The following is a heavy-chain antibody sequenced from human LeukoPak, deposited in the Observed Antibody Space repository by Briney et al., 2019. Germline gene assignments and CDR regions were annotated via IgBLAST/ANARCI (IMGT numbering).Heavy chain of an antibody. CDR3: ARRYCSSTSCEGFDP. V-gene: IGHV5-51*01. CDR1: GYSFTSYW. CDR2: IYPGDSGT. D-gene: IGHD2-2*01. Sequence: GESLKISCKGSGYSFTSYWIGWVRQMPGKGLEWMGIIYPGDSGTRYSPSFQGQVTISADKSISTAYLQWSSLKASDTAMYYCARRYCSSTSCEGFDPWGQGTLVTVSS. J-gene: IGHJ5*02.